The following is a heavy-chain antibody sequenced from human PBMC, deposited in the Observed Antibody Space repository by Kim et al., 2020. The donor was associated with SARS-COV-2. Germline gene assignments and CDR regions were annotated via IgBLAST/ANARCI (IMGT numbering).Heavy chain of an antibody. D-gene: IGHD2-21*02. CDR2: ISARTGNT. Sequence: ASVKVSCKTCGYIFTRSGLRWVRQAPGQELEWLGWISARTGNTKYAQSVSGRVILTLDTSMSTAYMELRRLKSEDTAVYFCARGSYRDCYFDYWGQGTLV. CDR1: GYIFTRSG. V-gene: IGHV1-18*01. J-gene: IGHJ4*02. CDR3: ARGSYRDCYFDY.